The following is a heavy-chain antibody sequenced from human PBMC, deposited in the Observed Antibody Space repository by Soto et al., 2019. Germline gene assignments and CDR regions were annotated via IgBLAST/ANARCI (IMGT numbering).Heavy chain of an antibody. V-gene: IGHV3-23*01. J-gene: IGHJ4*02. CDR2: ISGSGDST. Sequence: GGSLRLSCAASGFTFSNYAMSWVRQAPGKGLEWVSAISGSGDSTFYADSVKGWFTISRSNSKNTLYLQMNSLRVEDTAVYFCAKDLYDSSGYLDHWGQGTLVTVSS. CDR1: GFTFSNYA. CDR3: AKDLYDSSGYLDH. D-gene: IGHD3-22*01.